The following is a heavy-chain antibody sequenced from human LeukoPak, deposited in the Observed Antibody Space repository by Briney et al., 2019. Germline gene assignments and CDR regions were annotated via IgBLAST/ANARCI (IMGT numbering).Heavy chain of an antibody. D-gene: IGHD3-3*01. Sequence: ASVKVSCKASGGTFISYAISWVRQAPGQGLEWMGWISAYNGNTNYAQKLQGRVTMTTDTSTSTAYMELRSLRSDDTAVYYCAREFDFWSGTEYFQHWGQGTLVTVSS. J-gene: IGHJ1*01. V-gene: IGHV1-18*01. CDR3: AREFDFWSGTEYFQH. CDR1: GGTFISYA. CDR2: ISAYNGNT.